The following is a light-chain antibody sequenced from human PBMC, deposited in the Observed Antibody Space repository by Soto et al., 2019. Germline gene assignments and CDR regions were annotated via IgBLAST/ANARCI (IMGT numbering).Light chain of an antibody. CDR1: QSVYNN. CDR3: QHFENSLWT. Sequence: EIVMTQSPATLSVSPGERATLSCRASQSVYNNLAWYQQKPGQAPRLLIYGASTRATGIPARFSGSGSGTEFTLTISSLQSEAFAVYYCQHFENSLWTFGQGTQVEI. V-gene: IGKV3-15*01. CDR2: GAS. J-gene: IGKJ1*01.